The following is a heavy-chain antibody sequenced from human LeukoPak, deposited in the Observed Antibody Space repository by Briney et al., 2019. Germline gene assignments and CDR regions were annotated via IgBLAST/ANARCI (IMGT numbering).Heavy chain of an antibody. Sequence: SQTLSLTCTVSGGSISSGDYYWSWIRQPPGKGLEGSGYIYYSGSTYYNPSLKSRVTISVDTSTNQFSLKLGSVTAADTAVYYCARGGKAAVRFDLWGRGTLVTVSS. CDR3: ARGGKAAVRFDL. CDR2: IYYSGST. CDR1: GGSISSGDYY. J-gene: IGHJ2*01. V-gene: IGHV4-30-4*01. D-gene: IGHD2-15*01.